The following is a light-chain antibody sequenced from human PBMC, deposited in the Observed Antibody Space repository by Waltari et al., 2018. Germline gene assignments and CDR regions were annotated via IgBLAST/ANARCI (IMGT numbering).Light chain of an antibody. CDR2: RSD. J-gene: IGLJ3*02. CDR1: PSNLGKNG. CDR3: AAWDDSLNGRWV. Sequence: QSVLTQPPSASGTPGQGATIPCSGGPSNLGKNGVNWFPQVPGTAPKLLIYRSDRRPAGVPDRFSGSKSGTSASLAISGLQSEDEADYYCAAWDDSLNGRWVFGGGTKVTVL. V-gene: IGLV1-44*01.